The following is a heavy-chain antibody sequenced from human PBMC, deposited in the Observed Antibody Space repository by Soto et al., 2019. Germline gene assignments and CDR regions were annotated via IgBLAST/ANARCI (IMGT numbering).Heavy chain of an antibody. Sequence: EVQLLESGGGLVQPGGSLRLSCAASGFTFSNYAMNWVRQPPGKGLEWVSVISGSGASTDYADSVKGRFTISRDNSKHTLYLQMHSLRAEDTAVYYCAKRLNPFYNWGQGTLVTVSS. D-gene: IGHD2-8*01. CDR3: AKRLNPFYN. V-gene: IGHV3-23*01. J-gene: IGHJ4*02. CDR2: ISGSGAST. CDR1: GFTFSNYA.